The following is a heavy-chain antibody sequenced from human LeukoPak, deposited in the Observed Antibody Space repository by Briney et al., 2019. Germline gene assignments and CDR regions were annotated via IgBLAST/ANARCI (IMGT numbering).Heavy chain of an antibody. Sequence: PSETLSLTCTISGDSIGRINYFWGCIRQAPGKGLEWIVSMSYSGHTYYNPSLKSRVTTSIDTSKNQLSLNLKSVTAADTAVYYCARDRDVDDFDSWGHGTLVTVSS. CDR1: GDSIGRINYF. D-gene: IGHD2-15*01. CDR3: ARDRDVDDFDS. CDR2: MSYSGHT. V-gene: IGHV4-39*07. J-gene: IGHJ4*01.